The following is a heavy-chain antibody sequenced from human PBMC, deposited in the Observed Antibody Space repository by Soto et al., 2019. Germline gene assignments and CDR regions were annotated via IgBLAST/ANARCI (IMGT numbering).Heavy chain of an antibody. CDR1: GFTFSSYT. CDR3: ARDRLRLGELSLIGYFDY. V-gene: IGHV3-30*01. Sequence: QVQLVESGGGVVQPGRSLRLSCTGSGFTFSSYTMHWVRQAPGKGLEWVALISFDSSNKYYADSVKGRFSISRDNSKNTLFLQMDSLRPDDTAAYYCARDRLRLGELSLIGYFDYWGQGTLVTVSS. J-gene: IGHJ4*02. D-gene: IGHD3-16*02. CDR2: ISFDSSNK.